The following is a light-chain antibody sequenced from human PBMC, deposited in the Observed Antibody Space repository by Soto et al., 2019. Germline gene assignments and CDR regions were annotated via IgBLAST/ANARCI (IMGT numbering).Light chain of an antibody. CDR2: GAS. J-gene: IGKJ1*01. V-gene: IGKV3-15*01. CDR3: LHYKDWPRWT. Sequence: EIVMTQSPATLSVSPGERATPFCRSSQSVSSNLAWYQQKPVQAPRLLIYGASTRATDMPGTFSGRGSGTEFTLTISSLQSEDFAVYYCLHYKDWPRWTFGQGTKVDIK. CDR1: QSVSSN.